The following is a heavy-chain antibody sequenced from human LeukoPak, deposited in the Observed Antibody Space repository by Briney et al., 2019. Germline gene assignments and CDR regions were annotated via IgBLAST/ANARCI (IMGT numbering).Heavy chain of an antibody. CDR2: ISGSGGST. V-gene: IGHV3-23*01. D-gene: IGHD5-12*01. CDR3: AKRSGYEPGDEWFDP. CDR1: GFTFSSYA. Sequence: GGSLRLSCAASGFTFSSYAMSWVRQAPGKGLEWVSSISGSGGSTYYADSVKGRFTISRDNSKNTLYLQMNSLRAEDTAVYYCAKRSGYEPGDEWFDPWGQGTLVTVSS. J-gene: IGHJ5*02.